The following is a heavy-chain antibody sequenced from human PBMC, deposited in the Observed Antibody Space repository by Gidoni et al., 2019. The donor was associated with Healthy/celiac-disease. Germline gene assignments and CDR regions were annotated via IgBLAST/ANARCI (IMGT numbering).Heavy chain of an antibody. V-gene: IGHV4-30-4*01. CDR2: IYYSGST. CDR3: ARLATDDITMVRGVTYYFDY. CDR1: GGSISSGDYY. Sequence: QVQLQESGPGLVKPSQTLSLTCTVSGGSISSGDYYWSWIRQPPGKGLEWIGYIYYSGSTYYNPSLKSRVTISVDTSKNQFSLKLSSVTAADTAVYYCARLATDDITMVRGVTYYFDYWGQGTLVTVSS. D-gene: IGHD3-10*01. J-gene: IGHJ4*02.